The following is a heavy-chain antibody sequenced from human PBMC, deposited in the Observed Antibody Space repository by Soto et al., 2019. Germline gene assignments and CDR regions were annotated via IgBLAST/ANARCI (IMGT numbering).Heavy chain of an antibody. V-gene: IGHV3-23*01. CDR1: GFTFSSYA. J-gene: IGHJ4*02. CDR3: AKGDYGDSPRPFDY. Sequence: GSLRLSCAASGFTFSSYAMSWVRQAPGKGLEWVSAISGSGGSTYYADSVKGRFTISRDNSKNTLYLQMDSLRAKDTAVYYCAKGDYGDSPRPFDYWGQGXLLTVYS. CDR2: ISGSGGST. D-gene: IGHD4-17*01.